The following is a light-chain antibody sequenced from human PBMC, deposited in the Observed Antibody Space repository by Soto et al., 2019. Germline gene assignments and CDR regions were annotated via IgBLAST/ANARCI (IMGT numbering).Light chain of an antibody. CDR3: ASWDDSLSETV. CDR2: SNN. V-gene: IGLV1-47*01. J-gene: IGLJ7*01. Sequence: QSVLTQPPSLSGTPGQRVTISRSGSNFNVKNNYVYWYQQFAGTAPKLLIYSNNRRPSGVPDRFSGSKSGYSASLAISGLRPEDEADSYCASWDDSLSETVFGGGTQLTVL. CDR1: NFNVKNNY.